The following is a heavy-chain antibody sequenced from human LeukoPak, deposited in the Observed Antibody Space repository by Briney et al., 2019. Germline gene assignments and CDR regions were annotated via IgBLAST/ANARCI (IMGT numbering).Heavy chain of an antibody. D-gene: IGHD3-10*01. CDR3: ASVPLVRGTAYFDY. CDR2: INHSGST. J-gene: IGHJ4*02. V-gene: IGHV4-34*01. CDR1: GGSFSGYY. Sequence: PPETLSLTCAVYGGSFSGYYWSWIRQPPGKGLEWIGEINHSGSTNYNPSLKSRVTISVDTSKNQFSLKLSSVTAADTAVYYCASVPLVRGTAYFDYWGQGTLVTVSS.